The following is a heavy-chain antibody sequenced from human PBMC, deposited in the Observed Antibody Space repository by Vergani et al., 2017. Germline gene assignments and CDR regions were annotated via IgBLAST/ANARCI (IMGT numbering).Heavy chain of an antibody. J-gene: IGHJ6*02. CDR3: ARGASGMTTRVAALYYYYYGMDV. CDR2: ISSSGSTI. V-gene: IGHV3-11*01. Sequence: QVQLVESGGGLVKPGGSLRLSCAASGFTFSDYYMSWIRQAPGKGLEWVSYISSSGSTIYYADSVKGRFTISRDNAKNSLYLQMNSLRAEDTAVDYCARGASGMTTRVAALYYYYYGMDVWGQGTTVTVSS. CDR1: GFTFSDYY. D-gene: IGHD4-11*01.